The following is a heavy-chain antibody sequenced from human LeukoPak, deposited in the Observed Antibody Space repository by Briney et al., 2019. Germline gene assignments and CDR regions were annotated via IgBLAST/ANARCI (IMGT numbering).Heavy chain of an antibody. CDR3: ARNSGYDLPFDY. Sequence: PGGSLRLSCAASGFTVSSNYMTWVRQAPGKGLEWVSVIYSGGSTYYADSVKGRFTISRDNSKNTLSLRMNSLRAEDTAVYYCARNSGYDLPFDYWGQGTLVTVSS. CDR1: GFTVSSNY. V-gene: IGHV3-53*01. D-gene: IGHD5-12*01. J-gene: IGHJ4*02. CDR2: IYSGGST.